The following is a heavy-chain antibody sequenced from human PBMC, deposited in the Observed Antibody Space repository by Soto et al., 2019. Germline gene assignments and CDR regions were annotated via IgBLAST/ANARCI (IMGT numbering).Heavy chain of an antibody. D-gene: IGHD3-22*01. Sequence: GESLKISCKGSGYSFTSYWIGWVRQMPGKGLEWMGIIYPGDSDTRYSPSFQGQVTISADKSISTAYLQWSSLKASDTAMYYCARHEDHHWGSSGYYYGNLDYWGQGTLVTVSS. J-gene: IGHJ4*02. CDR3: ARHEDHHWGSSGYYYGNLDY. CDR2: IYPGDSDT. CDR1: GYSFTSYW. V-gene: IGHV5-51*01.